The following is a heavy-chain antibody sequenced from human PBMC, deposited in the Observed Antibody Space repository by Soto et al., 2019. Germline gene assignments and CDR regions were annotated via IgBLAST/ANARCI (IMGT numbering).Heavy chain of an antibody. V-gene: IGHV4-4*02. CDR2: IYHSGST. J-gene: IGHJ6*03. CDR3: ARYDSDYYYYMDV. CDR1: SGSISSSNW. D-gene: IGHD1-1*01. Sequence: SETLSLTCAVSSGSISSSNWWSWVRQPPGKGLEWIGEIYHSGSTNYNPSLKSRVTISVDTSKNQFSLKLSSVTAADTAVYYCARYDSDYYYYMDVWGKGTTVTVSS.